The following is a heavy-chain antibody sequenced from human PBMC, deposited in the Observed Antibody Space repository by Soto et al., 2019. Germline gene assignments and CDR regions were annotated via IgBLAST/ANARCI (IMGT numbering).Heavy chain of an antibody. CDR1: GGTFSSYT. D-gene: IGHD3-3*01. CDR3: ASSSNITIFGVVILH. J-gene: IGHJ4*02. Sequence: QVQLVQSGAEVKKPGSSVKVSCKASGGTFSSYTISWVRQAPGQGLEWMGRIIPILGIANYAQKFQGIVTITADKSTSTAYMELSSLRSEDTAVYYCASSSNITIFGVVILHWGQGTLVTVSS. CDR2: IIPILGIA. V-gene: IGHV1-69*02.